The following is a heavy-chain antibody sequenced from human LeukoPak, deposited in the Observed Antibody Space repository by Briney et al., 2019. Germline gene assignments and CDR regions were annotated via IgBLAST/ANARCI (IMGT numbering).Heavy chain of an antibody. CDR3: ARGKEVITMLRGLKPGYYFDY. D-gene: IGHD3-10*01. CDR1: GGSITNYY. CDR2: IYYSGST. V-gene: IGHV4-59*01. J-gene: IGHJ4*02. Sequence: PSETLSLTCTVSGGSITNYYWSWIRQPPGKGLEWIGYIYYSGSTKYKSSLKSRVTISVDTSKNQFSLKLSSVTAADTAVYYCARGKEVITMLRGLKPGYYFDYWGQGTLVTVSS.